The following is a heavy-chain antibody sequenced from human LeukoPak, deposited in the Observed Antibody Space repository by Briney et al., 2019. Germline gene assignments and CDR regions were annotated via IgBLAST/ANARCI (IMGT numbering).Heavy chain of an antibody. CDR1: GGSISSGDYY. V-gene: IGHV4-30-4*01. D-gene: IGHD3-22*01. J-gene: IGHJ4*02. Sequence: PSETLSLTCTVSGGSISSGDYYWSWIRQPPGKGLEWIGYIYYSGSTYYNPSLKSRVTISVDTSKNQFSLKLSSVTAADTAVYYCARVRAPRITMIVWFDYWGQGTLVTVSS. CDR3: ARVRAPRITMIVWFDY. CDR2: IYYSGST.